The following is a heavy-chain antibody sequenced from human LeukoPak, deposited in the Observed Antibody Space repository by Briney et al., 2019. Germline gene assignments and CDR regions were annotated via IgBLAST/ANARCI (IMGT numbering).Heavy chain of an antibody. CDR3: ARVLRGGLEYFDY. V-gene: IGHV4-59*12. CDR2: IYHSGST. J-gene: IGHJ4*02. Sequence: SETLSLTCTVSGGSISSYYWSWVRQPPGKGLEWIGEIYHSGSTNYNPSLKSRVTISVDKSKNQFSLKLSSVTAADTAVYYCARVLRGGLEYFDYWGQGTLVTVSS. CDR1: GGSISSYY.